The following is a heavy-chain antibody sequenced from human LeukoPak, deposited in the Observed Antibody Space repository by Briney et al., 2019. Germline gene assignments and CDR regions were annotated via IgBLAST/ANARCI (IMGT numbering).Heavy chain of an antibody. J-gene: IGHJ4*02. Sequence: GASVKVSCKASGYTFTDYYMHWVRQAPGQGFEWMGWINPNDGDTNYAQKFQGRVTMTRDTSISTAHMEVSRLRSDDTAVYYCARVRLADERAWAYWGQGTLVTVSS. CDR3: ARVRLADERAWAY. V-gene: IGHV1-2*02. CDR2: INPNDGDT. CDR1: GYTFTDYY. D-gene: IGHD3-3*02.